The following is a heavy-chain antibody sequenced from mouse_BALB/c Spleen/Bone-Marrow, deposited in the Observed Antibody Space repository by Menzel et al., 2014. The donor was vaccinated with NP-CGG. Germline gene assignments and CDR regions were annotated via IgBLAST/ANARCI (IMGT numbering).Heavy chain of an antibody. CDR2: IWGGGKE. CDR1: GFSLSDYG. D-gene: IGHD2-10*02. V-gene: IGHV2-6-5*01. J-gene: IGHJ4*01. Sequence: VKLMESGPGLVAPSQSLSITCTVSGFSLSDYGVSWIRQSPGKGLEWLGVIWGGGKEYYNSVLKSRLSINKDNSKSQVFLKMYSLQTDDTAIYYCAKHRSVYPYAMDYWCQGTSVTVSS. CDR3: AKHRSVYPYAMDY.